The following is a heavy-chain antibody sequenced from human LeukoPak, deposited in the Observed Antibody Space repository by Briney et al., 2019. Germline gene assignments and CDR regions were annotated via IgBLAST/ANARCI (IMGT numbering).Heavy chain of an antibody. CDR2: ISWNSGSI. Sequence: PGGSLRLSCAASGFTFDDYAMRGVRQAPGKGLEWVSGISWNSGSIGYADSVKGRFTISRVNAKNSLYLQMNSLKAEDTAVYYCARAVRRLRFLDRPKLLGYYYMDVWGKGTTVTVSS. J-gene: IGHJ6*03. CDR1: GFTFDDYA. V-gene: IGHV3-9*01. CDR3: ARAVRRLRFLDRPKLLGYYYMDV. D-gene: IGHD3-3*01.